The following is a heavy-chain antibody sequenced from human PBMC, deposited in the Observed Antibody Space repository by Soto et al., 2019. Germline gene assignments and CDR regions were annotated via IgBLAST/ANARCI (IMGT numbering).Heavy chain of an antibody. D-gene: IGHD3-3*01. J-gene: IGHJ6*03. Sequence: GGSLRLSCAASGFTFSDYYMRWIRQAPGKGLEWVSYISSSGSTIYYADSVKGRFTISRDNAKNSLYLQMNSLRAEDTAVYYCAKYDFWSGYLRIKPTRYYMDVWGKGTTVTVSS. CDR1: GFTFSDYY. V-gene: IGHV3-11*01. CDR3: AKYDFWSGYLRIKPTRYYMDV. CDR2: ISSSGSTI.